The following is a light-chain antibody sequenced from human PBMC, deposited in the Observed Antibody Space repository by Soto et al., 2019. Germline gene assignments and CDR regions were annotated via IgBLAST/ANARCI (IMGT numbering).Light chain of an antibody. CDR2: DAS. V-gene: IGKV3-11*01. CDR1: QSVNSS. Sequence: EIVLTQSPATLSLSPGERATLSCRASQSVNSSLAWYQHKPGQAPRLLIYDASNRATGIPARFSGSGSGTDFTRTISSLEPEDFAVYYCQQRSNWLFTFGPGTKVDIK. J-gene: IGKJ3*01. CDR3: QQRSNWLFT.